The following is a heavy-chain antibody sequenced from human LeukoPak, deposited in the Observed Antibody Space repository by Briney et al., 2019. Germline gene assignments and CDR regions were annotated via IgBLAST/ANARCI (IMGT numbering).Heavy chain of an antibody. J-gene: IGHJ4*02. Sequence: SQTLSLTCTVSGTSITSYYWNWIRQAPGQGPEWIGYGHYSGNTKYNPPLKSRVTISVDTSKNQFSLRLSSVTAADTAVYFCAKWASDNRAFDLWGQGTLVTVSS. CDR3: AKWASDNRAFDL. CDR2: GHYSGNT. V-gene: IGHV4-59*08. CDR1: GTSITSYY. D-gene: IGHD2-8*01.